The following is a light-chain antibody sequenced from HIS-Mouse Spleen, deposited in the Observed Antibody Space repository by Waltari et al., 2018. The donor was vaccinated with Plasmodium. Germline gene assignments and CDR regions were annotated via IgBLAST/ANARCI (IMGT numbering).Light chain of an antibody. Sequence: QSALTQPRSVSGSPAPSVNISCTGTSSDVGGYTYVPWYQQHPGKAPKLMIYDVSTRPSGVPDRFSGSKSGNSASLTISGLQAEDEADYYCCSYAGSYTLVFGGGTKLTVL. J-gene: IGLJ2*01. CDR3: CSYAGSYTLV. V-gene: IGLV2-11*01. CDR1: SSDVGGYTY. CDR2: DVS.